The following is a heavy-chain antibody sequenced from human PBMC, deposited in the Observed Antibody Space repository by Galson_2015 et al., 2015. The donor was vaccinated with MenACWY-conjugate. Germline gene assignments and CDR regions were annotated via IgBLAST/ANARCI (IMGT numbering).Heavy chain of an antibody. CDR1: GFSLTTTGVG. CDR3: AHGNFDILTGYYWFDAFDI. CDR2: IYWDDDQ. J-gene: IGHJ3*02. V-gene: IGHV2-5*02. D-gene: IGHD3-9*01. Sequence: PALVKPTQPLTLTCTFSGFSLTTTGVGVGWIRQPPGKALEWLALIYWDDDQRVSPSLKSRITITKDTSKNQVALTMTNVDPVDTATYYCAHGNFDILTGYYWFDAFDIWGQGTMVTVSS.